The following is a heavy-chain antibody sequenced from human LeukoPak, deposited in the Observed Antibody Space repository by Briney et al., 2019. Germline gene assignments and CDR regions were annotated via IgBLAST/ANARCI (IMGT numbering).Heavy chain of an antibody. Sequence: ASVKVSCKVSAYTLTELSMHWVRQAPGKGLEWMGGFDPEDGETIYAQKFQGRVTMTEDTSTDTAYMELSSLRTEDTAVYYCATDQMLEWERLSAFDIWGQGTMVTVSS. CDR3: ATDQMLEWERLSAFDI. CDR2: FDPEDGET. J-gene: IGHJ3*02. CDR1: AYTLTELS. D-gene: IGHD1-26*01. V-gene: IGHV1-24*01.